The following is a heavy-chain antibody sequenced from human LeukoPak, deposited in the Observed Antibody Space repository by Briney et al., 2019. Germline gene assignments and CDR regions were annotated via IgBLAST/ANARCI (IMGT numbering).Heavy chain of an antibody. D-gene: IGHD3-22*01. J-gene: IGHJ6*02. V-gene: IGHV3-74*01. Sequence: GGSLRLSCAASGFTFSSYWMHWVRQVPGKGRLGVSLFNTDGSSTIHADSVKGRFNISRDNAKNTLYLQMNSLRAEDTAVYYCARDVGLITMIRGMDVWGQGTTVTVSS. CDR3: ARDVGLITMIRGMDV. CDR2: FNTDGSST. CDR1: GFTFSSYW.